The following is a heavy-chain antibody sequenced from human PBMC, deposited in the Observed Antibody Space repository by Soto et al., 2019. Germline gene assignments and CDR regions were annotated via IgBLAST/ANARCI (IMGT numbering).Heavy chain of an antibody. CDR1: GYTFTNYG. J-gene: IGHJ1*01. CDR2: ISGYNGNT. V-gene: IGHV1-18*01. D-gene: IGHD6-13*01. Sequence: QVQLVQSGAEVKKPGASVKVSCKASGYTFTNYGISWVRQAPGQGPEWMGWISGYNGNTKYAQTLQARVTMTTDTSTSTVYMELRSLRSDDTAVYYCARGGSSWSAEYYQHWGQGTLVSVSS. CDR3: ARGGSSWSAEYYQH.